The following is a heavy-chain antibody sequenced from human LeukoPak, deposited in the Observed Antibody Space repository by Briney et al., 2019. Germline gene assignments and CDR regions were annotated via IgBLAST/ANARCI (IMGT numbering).Heavy chain of an antibody. CDR3: ARGRRIAARFDY. CDR1: GGSFSGYY. CDR2: INHSGST. D-gene: IGHD6-6*01. J-gene: IGHJ4*02. Sequence: SETLSLTCAVYGGSFSGYYWSWIRQPPGKGLEWIGEINHSGSTNYNPSLKSRVTISVGTSKNQFSLKLSSVTAADTAVYYCARGRRIAARFDYWGQGTLVTVSS. V-gene: IGHV4-34*01.